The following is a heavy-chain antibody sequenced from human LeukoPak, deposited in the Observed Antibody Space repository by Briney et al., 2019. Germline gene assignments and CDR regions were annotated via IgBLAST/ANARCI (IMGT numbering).Heavy chain of an antibody. V-gene: IGHV3-48*01. CDR1: EFDFSNFN. Sequence: PGGSLRLSCVGSEFDFSNFNMIWVRLAPGKGPEYISHISNTASATYYIDSVRGRFTISRDNARNSLYLQMDSLRAEDTAVHYCARERKYYYMDLWGKGTTVTVS. D-gene: IGHD2/OR15-2a*01. J-gene: IGHJ6*03. CDR3: ARERKYYYMDL. CDR2: ISNTASAT.